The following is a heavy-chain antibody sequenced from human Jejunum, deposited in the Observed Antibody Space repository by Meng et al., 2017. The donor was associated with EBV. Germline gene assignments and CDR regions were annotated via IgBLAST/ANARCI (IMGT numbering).Heavy chain of an antibody. J-gene: IGHJ5*02. CDR3: ARGRGYDYGDS. V-gene: IGHV4-61*01. CDR1: GDSVTGYNY. D-gene: IGHD5-12*01. CDR2: LYDAGKA. Sequence: VQLLEAVPGLVKPSETQARTCSGSGDSVTGYNYWTWSRQPPGKGLEWIGNLYDAGKAIYKPSLQSRVTISVAKSKNQISLKVTSVTAADTAIYYCARGRGYDYGDSWGQGTLVTVSS.